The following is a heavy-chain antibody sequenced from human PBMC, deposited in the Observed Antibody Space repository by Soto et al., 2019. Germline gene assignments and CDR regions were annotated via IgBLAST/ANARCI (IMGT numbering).Heavy chain of an antibody. D-gene: IGHD3-3*01. V-gene: IGHV1-18*04. J-gene: IGHJ6*02. CDR1: GYTFTSYG. Sequence: GASVKVSCKASGYTFTSYGISWVRQAPGQGLEWMGWISAYNGNTNYAQKLQGRVTMTTDTSTSTAYMELRSLRSDDTAVYYCARVRMRNYDFWSGYPPSYGMDVWGQGATVTV. CDR3: ARVRMRNYDFWSGYPPSYGMDV. CDR2: ISAYNGNT.